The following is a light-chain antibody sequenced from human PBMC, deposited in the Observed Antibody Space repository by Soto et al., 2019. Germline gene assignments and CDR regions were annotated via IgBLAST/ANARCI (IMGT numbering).Light chain of an antibody. V-gene: IGKV1-5*03. CDR1: QSISTW. J-gene: IGKJ1*01. CDR3: QQYSTYPWT. CDR2: KAS. Sequence: DIQMTQSPSTLSASVGDRVTITCRASQSISTWLAWYQQKPGKAPKLLIYKASSLESGVPSEFSGSGSGTEFTLTISSLQPDDFATYYRQQYSTYPWTFGQGTKVEI.